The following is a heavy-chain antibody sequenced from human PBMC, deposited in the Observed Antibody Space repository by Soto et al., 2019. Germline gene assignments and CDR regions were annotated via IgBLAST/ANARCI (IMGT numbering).Heavy chain of an antibody. V-gene: IGHV4-39*01. CDR1: GGSLSSGPYS. CDR2: FSYSGST. CDR3: ARLGGYCSTTTCYGYYAMDV. Sequence: ETLSLTCTVSGGSLSSGPYSWGWIRQPPEKGLEWIGTFSYSGSTYYNPSLESRVTISVDTSKNQFSLKVSSVTAADTAMYYCARLGGYCSTTTCYGYYAMDVWGQGTTVTVSS. D-gene: IGHD2-2*01. J-gene: IGHJ6*02.